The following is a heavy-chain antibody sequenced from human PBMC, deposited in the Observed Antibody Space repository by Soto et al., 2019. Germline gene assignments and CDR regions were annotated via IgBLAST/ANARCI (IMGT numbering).Heavy chain of an antibody. V-gene: IGHV4-34*01. CDR1: FTSYY. J-gene: IGHJ4*02. Sequence: FTSYYMHWVRQAPGQGLEWMGIINHSGSTNYNPSLKSRVTISVDTSKNQFSLKLSSVTAADTAVYYCARGKLSDYVWGSYRYHFDYWGQGTVVTVSS. CDR2: INHSGST. D-gene: IGHD3-16*02. CDR3: ARGKLSDYVWGSYRYHFDY.